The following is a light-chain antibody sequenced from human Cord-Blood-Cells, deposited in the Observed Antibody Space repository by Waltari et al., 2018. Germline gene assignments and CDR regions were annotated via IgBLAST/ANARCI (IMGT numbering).Light chain of an antibody. CDR1: QSISSY. CDR3: QQSYSTPRT. Sequence: DIQMTQSPSSLSASVGDRVTITCRASQSISSYLNWYQQKPGKAPKILIYAVSSLQSGVQSRFSGSGSGTDFTLTISSLQPEDFATYYCQQSYSTPRTFGQGTKVEIK. CDR2: AVS. J-gene: IGKJ1*01. V-gene: IGKV1-39*01.